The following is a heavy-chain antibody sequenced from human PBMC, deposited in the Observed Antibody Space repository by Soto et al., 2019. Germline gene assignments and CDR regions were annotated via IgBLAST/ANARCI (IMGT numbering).Heavy chain of an antibody. Sequence: QVQLQQWGAGLLKPSETLSLTCAVYGGSFRGYYWSWIRQPPGKGLEWIGEINHSGSTNYNPSLKSRVTISVDTSKNQFSLKLSSVTAADTAVYYCARLTIFGVVIIPWYFDLWGRGTLVTVSS. D-gene: IGHD3-3*01. J-gene: IGHJ2*01. V-gene: IGHV4-34*01. CDR2: INHSGST. CDR1: GGSFRGYY. CDR3: ARLTIFGVVIIPWYFDL.